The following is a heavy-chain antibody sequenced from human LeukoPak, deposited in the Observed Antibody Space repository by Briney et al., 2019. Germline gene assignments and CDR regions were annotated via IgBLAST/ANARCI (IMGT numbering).Heavy chain of an antibody. V-gene: IGHV3-30*02. J-gene: IGHJ4*02. CDR1: GLTFSSNG. D-gene: IGHD6-13*01. CDR3: AKAGGSSRAVLDY. Sequence: GGSLRLSCAASGLTFSSNGMHWVRQAPGKGLEWVAFIRFDGSNTYYADSVKGRLTISRDTSKNTLYLQMNSLRPEDTAVYYCAKAGGSSRAVLDYWGQGTLVTVSS. CDR2: IRFDGSNT.